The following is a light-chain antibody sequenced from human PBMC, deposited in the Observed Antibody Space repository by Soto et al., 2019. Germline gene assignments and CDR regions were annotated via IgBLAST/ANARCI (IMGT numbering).Light chain of an antibody. CDR1: SSDVGGDNY. Sequence: QSALTQPASVSGSPGQSITISCSGTSSDVGGDNYVSRYQQHPGKTPKFMIYDVIKRPSGIFNRFTGSKSGNTAALTISGRQAQDEADYYLSSYTTSNARQVVFGTGTKLTVL. CDR3: SSYTTSNARQVV. J-gene: IGLJ1*01. V-gene: IGLV2-14*01. CDR2: DVI.